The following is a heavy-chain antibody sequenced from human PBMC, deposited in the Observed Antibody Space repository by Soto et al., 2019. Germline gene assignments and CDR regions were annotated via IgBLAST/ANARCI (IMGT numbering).Heavy chain of an antibody. V-gene: IGHV3-7*05. Sequence: AGGSLRLSCAASGFTFSKDWMSWVRQAPGKGLEWVANINQNGTIKYYADSVKGRFTISRDNSKNTLYLQMNSLRAEDTAVYYCARVRMEYYYDSSGYYYFDYWGQGTLVTVSS. CDR1: GFTFSKDW. CDR3: ARVRMEYYYDSSGYYYFDY. D-gene: IGHD3-22*01. CDR2: INQNGTIK. J-gene: IGHJ4*02.